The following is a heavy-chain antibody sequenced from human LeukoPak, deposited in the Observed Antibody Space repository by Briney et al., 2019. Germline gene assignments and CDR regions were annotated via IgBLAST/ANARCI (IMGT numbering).Heavy chain of an antibody. CDR3: ARELIPTNFGVAPQGY. CDR1: GFTFSSYW. CDR2: IKQDGSEK. D-gene: IGHD3-3*01. Sequence: GGSLRLSCAASGFTFSSYWMSWVRQAPGKGLEWVANIKQDGSEKYYVDSVKGRFTISRDNAKNSLYLQMNSLRAEDTAVYYCARELIPTNFGVAPQGYWDQGTLVTVS. J-gene: IGHJ4*02. V-gene: IGHV3-7*01.